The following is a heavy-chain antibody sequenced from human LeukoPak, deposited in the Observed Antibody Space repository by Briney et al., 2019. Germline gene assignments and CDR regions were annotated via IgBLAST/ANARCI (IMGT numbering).Heavy chain of an antibody. Sequence: PGGSLRLSCAASGFTFSSYAMSWVRQAPGKGLEWVSAISGSGGSTYYADPVKGRFTISRDNSKNTLYLQMNSLRAEDTAVYYCAKDAYSSGWYNGPFDYWGQGTLVTVSS. CDR3: AKDAYSSGWYNGPFDY. V-gene: IGHV3-23*01. CDR2: ISGSGGST. J-gene: IGHJ4*02. D-gene: IGHD6-19*01. CDR1: GFTFSSYA.